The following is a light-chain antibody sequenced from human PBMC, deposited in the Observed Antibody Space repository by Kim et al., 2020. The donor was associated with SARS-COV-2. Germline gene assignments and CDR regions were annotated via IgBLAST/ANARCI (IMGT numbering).Light chain of an antibody. CDR3: QQYGSRIT. CDR1: QSVSSSY. Sequence: LSPGERATLSCRASQSVSSSYLAWYQQKPGQAPRLLIYGASSRATGIPDRFSGSGSGTDFTLTISRLEPEDFAVYYCQQYGSRITFGQGTRLEIK. J-gene: IGKJ5*01. CDR2: GAS. V-gene: IGKV3-20*01.